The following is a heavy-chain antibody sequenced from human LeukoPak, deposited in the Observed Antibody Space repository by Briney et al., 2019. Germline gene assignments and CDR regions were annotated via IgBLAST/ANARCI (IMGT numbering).Heavy chain of an antibody. Sequence: PGRSLRLSCAASGFTFSSYAMHWVRQAPGKGLEWVAVISYDGSNKYYADSVKGRFTISRDNSKNTLYLQMNSLRAEDTAVYYCARDIGYNWSDPWGQGTLVTVSS. J-gene: IGHJ5*02. V-gene: IGHV3-30*04. D-gene: IGHD3-10*01. CDR3: ARDIGYNWSDP. CDR1: GFTFSSYA. CDR2: ISYDGSNK.